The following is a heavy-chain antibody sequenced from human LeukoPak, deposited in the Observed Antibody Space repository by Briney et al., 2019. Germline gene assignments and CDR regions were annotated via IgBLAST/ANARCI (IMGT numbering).Heavy chain of an antibody. V-gene: IGHV4-59*01. CDR2: IYYSGST. CDR3: ARVVRGVLNWFDP. J-gene: IGHJ5*02. D-gene: IGHD3-10*01. CDR1: GGSISSYY. Sequence: PSETLSLTCTVSGGSISSYYWSWIRQPPGKGLEWIGYIYYSGSTNYNPSLKSRVTISVDTSKNQFSLKLSSVTAADTAVYYCARVVRGVLNWFDPWGQGTLVTVSS.